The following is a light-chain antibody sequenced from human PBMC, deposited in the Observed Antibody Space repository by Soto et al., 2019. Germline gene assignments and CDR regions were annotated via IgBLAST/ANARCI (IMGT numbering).Light chain of an antibody. V-gene: IGKV1-5*03. CDR1: QTISTW. CDR2: KAS. Sequence: IPMTQSPSTLSASVGDRVTFTCRASQTISTWLAWYQQKPVEAPKLLLYKASTLEVGVPSRFSASGSGTEFTLTINTLQPADFATYHCQQYNSYPWTCGQGTKV. J-gene: IGKJ1*01. CDR3: QQYNSYPWT.